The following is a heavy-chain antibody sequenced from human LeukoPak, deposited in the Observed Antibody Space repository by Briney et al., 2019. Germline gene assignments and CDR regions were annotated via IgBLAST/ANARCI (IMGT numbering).Heavy chain of an antibody. CDR2: IDTPGNT. CDR3: ARAKAGTHYFDY. J-gene: IGHJ4*02. D-gene: IGHD6-19*01. Sequence: PGGSLRLSCAASGFTLSTYDMHWVRHATGKGLEWVSGIDTPGNTYYPDSVKGRFTMSRENARNSLYLQMNSLRAEDTAVYYCARAKAGTHYFDYWGQGALVTVSS. V-gene: IGHV3-13*01. CDR1: GFTLSTYD.